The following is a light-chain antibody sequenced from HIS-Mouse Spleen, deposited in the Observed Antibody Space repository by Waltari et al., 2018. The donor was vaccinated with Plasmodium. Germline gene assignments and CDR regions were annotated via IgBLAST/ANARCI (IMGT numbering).Light chain of an antibody. CDR3: QKYNTWSFT. J-gene: IGKJ3*01. Sequence: EIVITHCPATLSVSPRKRPTLSYRASQSVSSNLACYQQKPGQSPSHLIYGSSTRTIVIPARCSGSVSGTEFTLTISSLKSEDFAVYYCQKYNTWSFTLGPGTKVAIK. CDR2: GSS. CDR1: QSVSSN. V-gene: IGKV3-15*01.